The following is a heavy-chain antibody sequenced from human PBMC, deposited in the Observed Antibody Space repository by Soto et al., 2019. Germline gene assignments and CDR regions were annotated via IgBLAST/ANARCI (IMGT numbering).Heavy chain of an antibody. J-gene: IGHJ4*02. CDR1: GGSICSGDYS. V-gene: IGHV4-30-2*01. D-gene: IGHD3-22*01. Sequence: SETLSLSCAVSGGSICSGDYSWNWIRQPPGKGLEWIGYIYYGGSTYYNPSLQSRVTMSVDRSRNQFSLKLNSVTAADTAVYYCARVRREYDNSGPVDYWGQGTLVTVSS. CDR3: ARVRREYDNSGPVDY. CDR2: IYYGGST.